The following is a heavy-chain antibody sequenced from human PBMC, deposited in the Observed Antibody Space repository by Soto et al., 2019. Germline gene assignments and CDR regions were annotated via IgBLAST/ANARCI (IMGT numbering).Heavy chain of an antibody. V-gene: IGHV4-30-2*01. Sequence: QLQLQESGSGLVKPSQTLSLTCAVSGGSISSGGHSWSWIRQPPGKGLEWIGYIYHSGNTYYNPSLQSRVPIHVDRSKNHSSLKLNSVTDADTSVYYCARVPGLWGRGPLVPVSS. CDR3: ARVPGL. D-gene: IGHD3-10*01. CDR2: IYHSGNT. J-gene: IGHJ2*01. CDR1: GGSISSGGHS.